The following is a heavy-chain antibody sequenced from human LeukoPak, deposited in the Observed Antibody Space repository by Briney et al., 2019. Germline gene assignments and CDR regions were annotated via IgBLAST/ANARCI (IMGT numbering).Heavy chain of an antibody. CDR2: IYYSGST. Sequence: SETLSLTCSVSGGSLTYYYWTWIRQPPGRRPEWIGFIYYSGSTNYNPSLESRVAFSVDTSKNQVSLKLSSVTAADTAIYYCASLTNTTGSIPWYFDLWGRGTLVTVSS. CDR3: ASLTNTTGSIPWYFDL. CDR1: GGSLTYYY. D-gene: IGHD2-8*01. V-gene: IGHV4-59*01. J-gene: IGHJ2*01.